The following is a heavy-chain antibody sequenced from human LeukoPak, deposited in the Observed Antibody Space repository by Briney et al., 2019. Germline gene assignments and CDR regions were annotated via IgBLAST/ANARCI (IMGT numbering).Heavy chain of an antibody. CDR1: GFSVSSNC. Sequence: GGSLRLSCAASGFSVSSNCMSWVRQAPGKGLEWVSVIYSGGSTYYAGSVKGRFTISRDNSKNTLYLQMNSLRAEDTAVYYCARVGGNRPWYFDLWDRGTLVTVSS. D-gene: IGHD4-23*01. V-gene: IGHV3-53*01. CDR3: ARVGGNRPWYFDL. CDR2: IYSGGST. J-gene: IGHJ2*01.